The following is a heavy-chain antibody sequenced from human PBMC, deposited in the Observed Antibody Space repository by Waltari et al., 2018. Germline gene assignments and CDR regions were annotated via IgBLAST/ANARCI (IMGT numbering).Heavy chain of an antibody. V-gene: IGHV3-33*01. CDR2: IWYDGTNK. D-gene: IGHD5-12*01. J-gene: IGHJ6*02. Sequence: QGQLVESGGGVVQPGGSLRLSCTASGFTRSKPGLQWVRQAPGRGLEWVAAIWYDGTNKNHANSVRGRFAISRDNSRNTLFLQMDNLRPEDTAVYYCAREVGWLQGGVYFRAMDIWGQGTRVTVSS. CDR3: AREVGWLQGGVYFRAMDI. CDR1: GFTRSKPG.